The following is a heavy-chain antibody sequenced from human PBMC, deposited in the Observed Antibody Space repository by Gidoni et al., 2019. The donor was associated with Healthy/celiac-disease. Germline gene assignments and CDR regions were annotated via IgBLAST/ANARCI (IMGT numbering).Heavy chain of an antibody. CDR1: GGSISSYY. Sequence: QVQLQESGPGLVKPSETLSLTCTVSGGSISSYYWSWLRQPAGKGLEWIGRIYTSGSTNYNPSLKSRVTMSVDTSKNQFSLKLSSVTAADTAVYYCARCPEYYDSSGYYFNWFDPWGQGTLVTVSS. CDR3: ARCPEYYDSSGYYFNWFDP. CDR2: IYTSGST. V-gene: IGHV4-4*07. D-gene: IGHD3-22*01. J-gene: IGHJ5*02.